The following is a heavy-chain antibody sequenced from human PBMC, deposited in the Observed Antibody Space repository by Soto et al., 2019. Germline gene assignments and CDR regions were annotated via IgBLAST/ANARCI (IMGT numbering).Heavy chain of an antibody. CDR1: GFTFSSYS. CDR3: ARDSQQAYYYDMTFESFDY. Sequence: PGGSLRLSCAASGFTFSSYSMNWVRQAPGKGLEWVSYISSSSSTIYYADSVKGRFTISRDNAKNSLYLQMNSLRDEDTAVYYCARDSQQAYYYDMTFESFDYWGQGTLVTVSS. V-gene: IGHV3-48*02. CDR2: ISSSSSTI. D-gene: IGHD3-22*01. J-gene: IGHJ4*02.